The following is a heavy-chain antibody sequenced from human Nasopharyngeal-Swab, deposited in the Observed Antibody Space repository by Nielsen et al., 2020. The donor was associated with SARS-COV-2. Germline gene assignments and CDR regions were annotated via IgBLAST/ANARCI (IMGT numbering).Heavy chain of an antibody. CDR3: ARSSYGDYFDY. CDR1: GYSFTSYW. D-gene: IGHD4-17*01. Sequence: GGSLSLSCTGSGYSFTSYWIGWVRQMPGKGLEWMGIIYPGDSDTRYSPSFQGQVTISADKSISTAYLQWSSLKAADAAMYYCARSSYGDYFDYWGQGTLVTVSS. J-gene: IGHJ4*02. CDR2: IYPGDSDT. V-gene: IGHV5-51*01.